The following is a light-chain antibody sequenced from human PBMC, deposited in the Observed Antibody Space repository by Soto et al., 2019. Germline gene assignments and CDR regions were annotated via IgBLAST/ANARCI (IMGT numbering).Light chain of an antibody. CDR3: SSYTTSSTQV. CDR2: EVS. CDR1: SSDVGYYNY. V-gene: IGLV2-14*01. J-gene: IGLJ3*02. Sequence: QSALTQPASVSGSPGQSITISCTGTSSDVGYYNYVSWYQHHPGKVPKLMIYEVSNRPAGVSNRFSGTKSGNTASLTISGLQAEDEAYYYCSSYTTSSTQVFGGGTKRTVL.